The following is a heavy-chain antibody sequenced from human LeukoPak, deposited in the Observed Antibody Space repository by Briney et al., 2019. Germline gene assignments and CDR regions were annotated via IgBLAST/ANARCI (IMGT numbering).Heavy chain of an antibody. J-gene: IGHJ6*02. V-gene: IGHV4-39*01. CDR3: ASSGAAWGYYYYGMDV. CDR1: GGSISSSSCY. D-gene: IGHD7-27*01. CDR2: IYYSGST. Sequence: PSETLSLTCTVSGGSISSSSCYWGWIRQPPGEGLEWIGSIYYSGSTYYNPSLKSRVTISADTSKNQFSLKLSSVTAADTAVYYCASSGAAWGYYYYGMDVWGQGTTVTVSS.